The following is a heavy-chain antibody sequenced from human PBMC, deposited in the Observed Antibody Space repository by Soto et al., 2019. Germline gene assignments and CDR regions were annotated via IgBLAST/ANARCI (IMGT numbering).Heavy chain of an antibody. CDR1: GFTFSNFD. CDR2: VSSGSHTR. CDR3: ARDQDPRRTYYYYGMDV. V-gene: IGHV3-48*01. J-gene: IGHJ6*02. Sequence: GSLRLSCTASGFTFSNFDMNWVRRAPGQGLEWLSYVSSGSHTRYYADSVRGRFTISRDDAKKSIYLQLNGLRPEDTALYYCARDQDPRRTYYYYGMDVWDQGTTVTVSS. D-gene: IGHD2-15*01.